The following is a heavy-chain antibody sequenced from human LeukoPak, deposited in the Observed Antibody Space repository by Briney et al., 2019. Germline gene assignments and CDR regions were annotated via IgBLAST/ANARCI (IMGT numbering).Heavy chain of an antibody. J-gene: IGHJ4*02. V-gene: IGHV3-23*01. D-gene: IGHD2-21*01. CDR1: GFTFRSHA. CDR3: AKDFRIGYSAHFDY. CDR2: IYENGGTT. Sequence: GGSLRLSCVGSGFTFRSHAMSWVRQAPEKGLEFVSGIYENGGTTYYADSVEGRFSISRDNSKNTLYLQMDSLRGEDTAVYYCAKDFRIGYSAHFDYWGQGALVTVSS.